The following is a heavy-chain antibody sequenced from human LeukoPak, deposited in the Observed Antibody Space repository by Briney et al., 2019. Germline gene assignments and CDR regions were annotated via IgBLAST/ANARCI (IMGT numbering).Heavy chain of an antibody. CDR3: ARIGNYYFDY. Sequence: SETLSLTCAVSGGSISSGNWWSWVRHPPGKGLEWIGEIYHSGSTNYNPSLKSRVTISIDKSKNQFSLKLTSVTAADTAVYYCARIGNYYFDYWGRGTLVTVSS. D-gene: IGHD1-1*01. CDR2: IYHSGST. V-gene: IGHV4-4*02. J-gene: IGHJ4*02. CDR1: GGSISSGNW.